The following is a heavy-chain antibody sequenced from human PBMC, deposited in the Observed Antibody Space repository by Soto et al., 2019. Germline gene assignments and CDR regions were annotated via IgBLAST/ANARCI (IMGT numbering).Heavy chain of an antibody. D-gene: IGHD2-15*01. J-gene: IGHJ6*03. Sequence: ASVKVSCKVSGYTLTELSMHWVRQAPGKGLEWMGGFDPEDGETIYAQKFQGRVTMTEDTSTDTAYMELSSLRSEDAAVYYCATGGPVVVAATRDYYYHYMDVWGKGTTVTVSS. V-gene: IGHV1-24*01. CDR3: ATGGPVVVAATRDYYYHYMDV. CDR2: FDPEDGET. CDR1: GYTLTELS.